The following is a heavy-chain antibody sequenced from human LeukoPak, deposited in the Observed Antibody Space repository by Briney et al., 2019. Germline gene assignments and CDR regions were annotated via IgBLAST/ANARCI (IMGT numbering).Heavy chain of an antibody. Sequence: SETLSLTCTVSGCSISSYYWSWIRQPPGKGLEWIGYIYYSGSTNYNPSLKSRVTISVDTSKNQFSLKLSSVTAADTAVYYCARGKGRIAAAEHWGQGSLVTVSS. D-gene: IGHD6-13*01. J-gene: IGHJ1*01. CDR3: ARGKGRIAAAEH. V-gene: IGHV4-59*01. CDR1: GCSISSYY. CDR2: IYYSGST.